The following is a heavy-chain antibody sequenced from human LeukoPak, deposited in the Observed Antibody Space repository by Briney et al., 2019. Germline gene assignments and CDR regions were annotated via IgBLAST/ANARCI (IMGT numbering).Heavy chain of an antibody. CDR1: GFTFTNAW. Sequence: GGSLRLSCAASGFTFTNAWMNWVRQAPGKGLEWGGRIKSKADGETIDYAAPVKGRFTSSRDDSKNVLYLQMNSLKSEDTAVYYCSTLTSRGLSDSWGQGTLVTVSS. D-gene: IGHD1-20*01. J-gene: IGHJ4*02. CDR2: IKSKADGETI. V-gene: IGHV3-15*07. CDR3: STLTSRGLSDS.